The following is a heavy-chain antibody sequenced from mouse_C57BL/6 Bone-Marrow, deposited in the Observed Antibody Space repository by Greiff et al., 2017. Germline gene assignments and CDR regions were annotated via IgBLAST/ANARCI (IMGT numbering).Heavy chain of an antibody. CDR2: IDPSDSYT. J-gene: IGHJ3*01. Sequence: QVQLQQPGAELVKPGASVKLSRKAFGYTFTSYWMQRVKQRPGQGLVWIGEIDPSDSYTNYNQKFKGKATLTVDTSSSTAYMQLSSLTSEDCAVYYCARYRARWGQGTLVTVSA. CDR3: ARYRAR. V-gene: IGHV1-50*01. CDR1: GYTFTSYW. D-gene: IGHD3-1*01.